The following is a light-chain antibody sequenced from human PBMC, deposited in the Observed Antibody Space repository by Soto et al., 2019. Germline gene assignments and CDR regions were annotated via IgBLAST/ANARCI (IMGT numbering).Light chain of an antibody. CDR2: DAS. CDR1: QSVSSY. CDR3: LQRSNWPPIA. V-gene: IGKV3-11*01. Sequence: EIVLRQYPATLSLSPGERATLSCRASQSVSSYLAWYQQKPGQAPRLLIYDASNRDTGIPARFSGSGYGTDFTLTIRSLQPEDFAVYYCLQRSNWPPIAFGQGTRLEIK. J-gene: IGKJ5*01.